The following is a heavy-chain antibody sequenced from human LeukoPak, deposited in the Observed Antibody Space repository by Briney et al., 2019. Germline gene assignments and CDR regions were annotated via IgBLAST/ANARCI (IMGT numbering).Heavy chain of an antibody. Sequence: PSETLSLACTVSGGSISSYYWSWIRQPAGKGLEWIGRIYTSGTTHYNPSLKSRVTMSVDTSKNQFSLKLSSVTAADTAVYYCARLSTVTTSFDYWGQGTLVTVSS. D-gene: IGHD4-17*01. CDR1: GGSISSYY. J-gene: IGHJ4*02. CDR3: ARLSTVTTSFDY. V-gene: IGHV4-4*07. CDR2: IYTSGTT.